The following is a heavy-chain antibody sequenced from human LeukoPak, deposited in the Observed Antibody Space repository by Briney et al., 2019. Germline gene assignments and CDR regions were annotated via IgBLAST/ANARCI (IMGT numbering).Heavy chain of an antibody. CDR2: INHSRST. CDR1: GFTFSSYE. D-gene: IGHD3-3*01. V-gene: IGHV4-34*01. Sequence: PGGSLRPSCAASGFTFSSYEMNWVRQPPGKWLEWIGEINHSRSTNYNPSLNSRVTISVDTSKNQFSLKLSSVTAADTAVYYCAREAHNYDFWSGYSLDPWGQGTLVTVSS. CDR3: AREAHNYDFWSGYSLDP. J-gene: IGHJ5*02.